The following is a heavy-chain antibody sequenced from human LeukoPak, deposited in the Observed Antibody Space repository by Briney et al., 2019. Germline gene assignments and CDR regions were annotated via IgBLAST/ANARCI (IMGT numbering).Heavy chain of an antibody. Sequence: GGSLRLSCVASGFTFDNYSLNWIRQAPGKGLEWISYISGGSGPRYYADSVKGRFTISRDNSKNSLFLQMNTLRADDTAVYYCARDDLFGNYFDSWGQGTLVAVSS. CDR2: ISGGSGPR. J-gene: IGHJ4*02. CDR1: GFTFDNYS. CDR3: ARDDLFGNYFDS. D-gene: IGHD3-10*01. V-gene: IGHV3-48*01.